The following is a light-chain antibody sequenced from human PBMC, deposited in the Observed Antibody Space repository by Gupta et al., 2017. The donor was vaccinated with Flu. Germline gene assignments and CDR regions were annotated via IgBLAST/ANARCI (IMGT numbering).Light chain of an antibody. CDR1: NSDVGNYNV. V-gene: IGLV2-23*01. CDR2: EAT. Sequence: QSALTQPASVSGSPGQSITISCTGTNSDVGNYNVVSWYQKHPGKAPKLIISEATKRASGISDRFSGSKSGNTASLTISGLQAEDEADYYCCSYTTADTHVFGTGTKVTVL. CDR3: CSYTTADTHV. J-gene: IGLJ1*01.